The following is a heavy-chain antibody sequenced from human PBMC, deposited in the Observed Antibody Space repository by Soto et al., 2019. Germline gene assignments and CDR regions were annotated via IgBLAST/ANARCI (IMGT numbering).Heavy chain of an antibody. CDR2: IYPGDSDT. CDR1: GYSFSSYW. V-gene: IGHV5-51*01. J-gene: IGHJ6*02. D-gene: IGHD3-16*01. Sequence: GESLKIYCKGSGYSFSSYWIGWVRQMPGKGLEWMGIIYPGDSDTRYSPSFQGQVTMSIGKSISTAYLQWSSLKASDTAIYYCARNLDRLEYYGMDVWGQGTTVTVSS. CDR3: ARNLDRLEYYGMDV.